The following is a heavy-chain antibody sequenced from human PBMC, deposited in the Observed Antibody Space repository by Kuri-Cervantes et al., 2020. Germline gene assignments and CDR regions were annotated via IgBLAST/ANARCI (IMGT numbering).Heavy chain of an antibody. Sequence: GGSLRLSCAASGFTFDDYAMSWVRQAPGKGLEWVSAISGSGGSTYYADSVKGRFTISRDNSKNTLYLQMNSLRAEDTAVYYCAKYLNSSSWYYFNYWGQGTLVTVSS. J-gene: IGHJ4*02. V-gene: IGHV3-23*01. CDR2: ISGSGGST. CDR1: GFTFDDYA. D-gene: IGHD6-13*01. CDR3: AKYLNSSSWYYFNY.